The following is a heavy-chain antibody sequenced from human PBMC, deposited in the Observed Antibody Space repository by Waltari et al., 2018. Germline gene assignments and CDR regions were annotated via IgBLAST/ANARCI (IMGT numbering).Heavy chain of an antibody. CDR2: IYYSGST. J-gene: IGHJ4*02. CDR1: GGSISISTYY. V-gene: IGHV4-39*01. CDR3: ARIITSTKGYYFDY. D-gene: IGHD3-10*01. Sequence: QLQLQESGPGLVKPSETLSLTCTVSGGSISISTYYWGWIRQPPGKGLEWIGNIYYSGSTYYHPSLKSRVTVSVDTSENQFSLKLSSVTAADTAVYYCARIITSTKGYYFDYWGQGTLVTVSS.